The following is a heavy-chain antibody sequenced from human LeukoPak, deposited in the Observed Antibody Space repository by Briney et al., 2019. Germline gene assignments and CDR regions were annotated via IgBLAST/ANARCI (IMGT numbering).Heavy chain of an antibody. D-gene: IGHD1-26*01. CDR1: GDSVSIINYY. J-gene: IGHJ5*02. V-gene: IGHV4-39*01. CDR2: LYYDGRT. CDR3: ARRRGKWEVNWFDP. Sequence: SDTLSLTCTLFGDSVSIINYYCPSVPQPPGKVLDWIGSLYYDGRTYYSPSLESRVTVSVDTSKNQFALKLTSVTAADTAVYYCARRRGKWEVNWFDPGGPGTLVTVS.